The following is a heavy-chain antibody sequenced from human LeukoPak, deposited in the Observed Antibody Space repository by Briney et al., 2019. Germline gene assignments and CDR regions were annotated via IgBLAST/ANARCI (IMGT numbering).Heavy chain of an antibody. D-gene: IGHD3-22*01. J-gene: IGHJ4*02. CDR3: AKMSYYYNSSGFYLDS. CDR2: NSGSGGST. V-gene: IGHV3-23*01. CDR1: GFTFSSYT. Sequence: PGGSLRLSCAASGFTFSSYTMSWVRQAPGKGLEWVSGNSGSGGSTYYADSVKGRYTISRDNSKNTLYLQMNSLRAEDTAVYYWAKMSYYYNSSGFYLDSWGRGPLVTVS.